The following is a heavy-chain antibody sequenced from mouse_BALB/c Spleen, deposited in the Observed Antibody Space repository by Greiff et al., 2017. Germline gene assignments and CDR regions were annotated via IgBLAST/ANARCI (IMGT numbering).Heavy chain of an antibody. V-gene: IGHV1S56*01. Sequence: VQLQQSGPELVKPGASVRISCKASGYTFTSYYIHWVKQRPGQGLEWIGWIYPGNVNTKYNEKFKGKATLTADKSSSTAYMQLSSLTSEDSAVYFCAREGLGAMDCWGQGTSVTVSS. CDR2: IYPGNVNT. CDR3: AREGLGAMDC. D-gene: IGHD3-1*01. CDR1: GYTFTSYY. J-gene: IGHJ4*01.